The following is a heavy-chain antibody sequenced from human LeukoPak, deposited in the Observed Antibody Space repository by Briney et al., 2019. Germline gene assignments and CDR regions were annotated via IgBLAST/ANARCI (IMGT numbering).Heavy chain of an antibody. CDR2: MNPNNGDT. CDR1: GYTFTTYD. V-gene: IGHV1-8*01. D-gene: IGHD3-16*01. J-gene: IGHJ4*02. Sequence: GASVKVSCKASGYTFTTYDINWVRQVPGQGLEWMGWMNPNNGDTGCAQKFQGRVTITRDTSKTTVYMELRSLTSEDTAIFYCARGQWGSYGSWYFDYWGQGSLVTVSS. CDR3: ARGQWGSYGSWYFDY.